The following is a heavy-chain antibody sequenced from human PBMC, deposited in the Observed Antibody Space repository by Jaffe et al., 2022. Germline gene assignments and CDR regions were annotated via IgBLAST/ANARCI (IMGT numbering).Heavy chain of an antibody. D-gene: IGHD6-13*01. V-gene: IGHV2-70*20. Sequence: QVTLRESGPALVKPTQTLTLTCTFSGFSLSTSGMCVSWVRQPPGKALEWLALIDWDDDKYYSTSLKTRLTISKDTSKNQVVLTMTNMDPVDTATYYCARMGYSSSWYIPYYYYYMDVWGKGTTVTVSS. CDR3: ARMGYSSSWYIPYYYYYMDV. CDR1: GFSLSTSGMC. CDR2: IDWDDDK. J-gene: IGHJ6*03.